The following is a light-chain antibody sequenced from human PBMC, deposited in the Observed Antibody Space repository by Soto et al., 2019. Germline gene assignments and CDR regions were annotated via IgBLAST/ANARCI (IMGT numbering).Light chain of an antibody. V-gene: IGKV3D-15*01. Sequence: IVMTQSPATLSVSPGEGVTLSCRASENVGTNLAWYQQKPGQAPRLLRYGSSTRATGIPATFSGSGSGTEFTLTIRSLQSEESAIYYCQQYNNWGLSFGGGTKVEIK. CDR1: ENVGTN. J-gene: IGKJ4*01. CDR2: GSS. CDR3: QQYNNWGLS.